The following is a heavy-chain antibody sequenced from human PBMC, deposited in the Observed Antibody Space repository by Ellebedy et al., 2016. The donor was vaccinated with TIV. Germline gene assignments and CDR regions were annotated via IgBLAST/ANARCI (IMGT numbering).Heavy chain of an antibody. V-gene: IGHV4-61*01. CDR3: ARDGAMYSI. CDR2: IYYSGST. J-gene: IGHJ3*02. Sequence: SETLSLXXTVSGGSISSSSYYWGWIRQPPGKGLEWIGYIYYSGSTNYNPSLKSRVTISVDTSKNQFSLKLSSVTAADTAVYYCARDGAMYSIWGQGTMVTVSS. D-gene: IGHD2-8*01. CDR1: GGSISSSSYY.